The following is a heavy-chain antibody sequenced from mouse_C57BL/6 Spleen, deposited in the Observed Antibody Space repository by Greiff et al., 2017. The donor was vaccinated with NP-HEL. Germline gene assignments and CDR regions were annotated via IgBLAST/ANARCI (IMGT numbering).Heavy chain of an antibody. CDR2: ISSGSSTI. CDR3: ARGYYVYWYFDV. CDR1: GFTFSDYG. Sequence: DVQLQESGGGLVKPGGSLKLSCAASGFTFSDYGMHWVRQAPEKGLEWVAYISSGSSTIYYADTVKGRFTISRDNAKNTLFLQMTSLRSEDTAMYYCARGYYVYWYFDVWGTGTTVTVSS. V-gene: IGHV5-17*01. J-gene: IGHJ1*03. D-gene: IGHD2-3*01.